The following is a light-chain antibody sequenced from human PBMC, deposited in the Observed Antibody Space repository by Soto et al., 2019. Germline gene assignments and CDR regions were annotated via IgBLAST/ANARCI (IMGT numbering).Light chain of an antibody. CDR3: QQSDSSPLLT. J-gene: IGKJ4*01. CDR1: QSVSSNY. V-gene: IGKV3-20*01. Sequence: EIVLTQSPGTLSLSPGERATLSCRASQSVSSNYLAWYQQKPGQAPRLLIYGAFNKATGIPNRFSASGSGTDFTLTISRLEHEDFSVYYCQQSDSSPLLTFGGGSRVEIK. CDR2: GAF.